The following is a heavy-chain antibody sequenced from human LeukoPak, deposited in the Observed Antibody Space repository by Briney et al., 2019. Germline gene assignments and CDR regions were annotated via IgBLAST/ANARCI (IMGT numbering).Heavy chain of an antibody. CDR1: GFTFGSYA. D-gene: IGHD2-2*01. J-gene: IGHJ4*02. Sequence: PGRSLRLSCAASGFTFGSYAMHWVRQAPGKGLEWVAVISYDGSNKCYADSVKGRFTISRDNSKNTLYLQMNSLRAEDTAVYYCASDIVVVPAAIGAGRVFDYWGQGTLVTVSS. CDR2: ISYDGSNK. V-gene: IGHV3-30*01. CDR3: ASDIVVVPAAIGAGRVFDY.